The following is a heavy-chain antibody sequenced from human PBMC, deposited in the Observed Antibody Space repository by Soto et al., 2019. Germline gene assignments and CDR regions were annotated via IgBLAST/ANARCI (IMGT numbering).Heavy chain of an antibody. D-gene: IGHD3-3*01. CDR2: INHSGST. CDR1: GGSFSGYY. Sequence: QVQLQQWGAGLLKPSETLSLTCAVYGGSFSGYYWSWIRQPPGKGLEWIGEINHSGSTNYNPSLKSRVTISVDTSKNQFSLKLSSVTAADTAVYYCARGPRLRFLEWLFRGKGAFDIWGQGTMVTVSS. J-gene: IGHJ3*02. CDR3: ARGPRLRFLEWLFRGKGAFDI. V-gene: IGHV4-34*01.